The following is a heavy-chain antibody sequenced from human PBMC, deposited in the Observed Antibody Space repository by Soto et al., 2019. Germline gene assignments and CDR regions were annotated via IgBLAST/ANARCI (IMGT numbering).Heavy chain of an antibody. Sequence: SETLSLTCTVSGGSISNYYWSWIRQPPGKGLEWIGYVFSSGSTNYNPSLRSRVTISVDTSKNQFSLKLSSVTAADTDVYVCARMPVTMVRGVARYGMDVWGQGTTVTVSS. CDR2: VFSSGST. CDR3: ARMPVTMVRGVARYGMDV. CDR1: GGSISNYY. D-gene: IGHD3-10*01. V-gene: IGHV4-59*12. J-gene: IGHJ6*02.